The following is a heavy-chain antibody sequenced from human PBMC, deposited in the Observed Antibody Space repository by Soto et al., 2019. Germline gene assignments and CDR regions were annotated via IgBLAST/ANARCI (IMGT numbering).Heavy chain of an antibody. D-gene: IGHD1-26*01. J-gene: IGHJ6*02. CDR2: ISYDGSNK. V-gene: IGHV3-30*18. CDR1: GFTFSSYG. CDR3: AKDVVVGATTGLGDYYYYYGMDV. Sequence: GGSLRLSCAASGFTFSSYGMHWVRQAPGKGLEWVAVISYDGSNKYYADSVKGRFTISRDNSKNTLYLQMNSLRAEDTAVYYCAKDVVVGATTGLGDYYYYYGMDVWGQGTTVTVS.